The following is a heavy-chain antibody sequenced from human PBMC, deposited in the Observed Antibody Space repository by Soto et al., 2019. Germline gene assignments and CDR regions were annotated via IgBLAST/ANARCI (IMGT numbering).Heavy chain of an antibody. V-gene: IGHV4-39*01. CDR2: IYSSENT. CDR3: ARLNGYCISTNCHGYYGMDV. D-gene: IGHD2-2*03. CDR1: GCSVSSSSYS. J-gene: IGHJ6*02. Sequence: SETLSLTCTVSGCSVSSSSYSWGWIRQSPRKGLEWIGTIYSSENTYYNPSLLGRVTISVDTSKNEFSVRLSSVTAADTAVYYCARLNGYCISTNCHGYYGMDVWGQGTTVTVS.